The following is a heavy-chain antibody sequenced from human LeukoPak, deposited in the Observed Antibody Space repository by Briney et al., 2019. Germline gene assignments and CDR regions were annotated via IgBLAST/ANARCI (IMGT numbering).Heavy chain of an antibody. Sequence: RGSLRLSCAASGFTFSSYSMNWVRQAPGKGLEWVSSITSTSSYINYADSVKGRFTISRDNAKNSLYLQMNSLRAEDTAVYYCARAGGATDYWGQGTLVIVSS. CDR3: ARAGGATDY. CDR1: GFTFSSYS. V-gene: IGHV3-21*01. D-gene: IGHD4-23*01. CDR2: ITSTSSYI. J-gene: IGHJ4*02.